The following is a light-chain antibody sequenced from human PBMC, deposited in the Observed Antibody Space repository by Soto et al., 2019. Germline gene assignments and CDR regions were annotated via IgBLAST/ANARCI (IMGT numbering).Light chain of an antibody. J-gene: IGKJ1*01. CDR1: QTISSW. V-gene: IGKV1-5*03. CDR3: QHYNSYSEA. CDR2: KAS. Sequence: DIQMTQSTSTLSGSVGDRVTITCRASQTISSWLAWYQQKPGKAPKLLIYKASTLKSGVPSRFSGSGSGTEFTLIISSLQPADFATYYCQHYNSYSEAVGQGTKVELK.